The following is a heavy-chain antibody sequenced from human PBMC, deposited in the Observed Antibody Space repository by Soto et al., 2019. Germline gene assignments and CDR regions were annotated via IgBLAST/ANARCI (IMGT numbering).Heavy chain of an antibody. J-gene: IGHJ6*02. V-gene: IGHV3-21*01. D-gene: IGHD3-3*01. CDR2: ISSNSSYI. Sequence: EVQLVESGGGLVKPGGSLRLSCAASGFTFSSYSMNWVRQAPGKGLEWVSSISSNSSYIYYADSVKGRFTISRDNAKNSLYLQMNSLRAEDTAVYYCARDFGARLRFLEWDSYGMDVWGQGTTVTVSS. CDR1: GFTFSSYS. CDR3: ARDFGARLRFLEWDSYGMDV.